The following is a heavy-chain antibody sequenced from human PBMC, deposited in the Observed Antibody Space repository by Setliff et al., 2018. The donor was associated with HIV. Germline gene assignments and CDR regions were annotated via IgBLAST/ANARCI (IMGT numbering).Heavy chain of an antibody. V-gene: IGHV5-51*01. CDR2: DYPRDSKA. CDR1: GYSFTTYY. J-gene: IGHJ4*02. CDR3: ARLHDCGGDCYFDY. Sequence: PGESLKISCQGSGYSFTTYYIGWVRQMPGKGLEWMGLDYPRDSKAQYSPSFEGQVTFSVDTSISTAYLHWSSLKASDTAIYYCARLHDCGGDCYFDYWGQGTMVTVSS. D-gene: IGHD2-21*02.